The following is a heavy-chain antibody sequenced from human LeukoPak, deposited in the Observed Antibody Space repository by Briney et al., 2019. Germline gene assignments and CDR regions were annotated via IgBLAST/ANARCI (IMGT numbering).Heavy chain of an antibody. CDR3: ARRTGTTGWFDP. Sequence: GESLRISCQGSGYIFTSYWISWVRQMPGKGLEWMGRIDPSDSYTNYSPSCQGHVTISADKSISTAYLQWSSLKASDTAIYYCARRTGTTGWFDPWGQGTLVTVSS. CDR2: IDPSDSYT. D-gene: IGHD1-7*01. CDR1: GYIFTSYW. J-gene: IGHJ5*02. V-gene: IGHV5-10-1*01.